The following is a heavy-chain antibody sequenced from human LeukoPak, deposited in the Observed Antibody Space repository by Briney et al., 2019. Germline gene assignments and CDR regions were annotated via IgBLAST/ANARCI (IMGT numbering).Heavy chain of an antibody. Sequence: PGGSLRLSCAASGFTFSSYSMKWVRQAPGKGLEWVSFIGSSISYISYADSVKGRLTISRDNSKNTLYLQMNSLRAEDTAIYYCVKDRYSSAYYFENWGQGTLVTVSS. CDR2: IGSSISYI. D-gene: IGHD5-24*01. CDR3: VKDRYSSAYYFEN. J-gene: IGHJ4*02. CDR1: GFTFSSYS. V-gene: IGHV3-21*04.